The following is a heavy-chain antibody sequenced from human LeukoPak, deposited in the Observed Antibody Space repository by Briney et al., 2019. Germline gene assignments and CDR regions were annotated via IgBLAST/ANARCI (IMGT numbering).Heavy chain of an antibody. CDR3: ARRSYYDSGGYYYDF. Sequence: GESLKISCKGSGYIFTNYWIAWVRQMPGKGLEWMGIIYPDDSATRYSPSFQGQVTISADKSISTAYLQWSSLKASDTAMYYCARRSYYDSGGYYYDFWGQGTLVTVSS. CDR2: IYPDDSAT. CDR1: GYIFTNYW. D-gene: IGHD3-22*01. V-gene: IGHV5-51*01. J-gene: IGHJ4*02.